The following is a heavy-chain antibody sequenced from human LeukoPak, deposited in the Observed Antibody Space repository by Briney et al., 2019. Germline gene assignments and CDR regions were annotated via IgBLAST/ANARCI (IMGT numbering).Heavy chain of an antibody. CDR3: ARHPSRRYYDFWSGYLNWFDP. D-gene: IGHD3-3*01. CDR1: GGAIISSSYY. J-gene: IGHJ5*02. CDR2: IYYSGST. Sequence: SETLSLTCTVSGGAIISSSYYWGWIRQPPGKGLEWIGSIYYSGSTYYNPSLKSRVTISVDTSKNQFSLKLSSVTAADTAVYYCARHPSRRYYDFWSGYLNWFDPWGQGTLVTVSS. V-gene: IGHV4-39*01.